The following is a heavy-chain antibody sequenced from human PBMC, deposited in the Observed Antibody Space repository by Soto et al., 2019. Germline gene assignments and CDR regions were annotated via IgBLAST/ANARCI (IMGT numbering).Heavy chain of an antibody. Sequence: LSLTCTVSGGSISISTYYWGWIRQPPGKGLEWIGSIYYSGSTYYNPSLKSRVTISVDTSKNQFSRNLNSVTAADTAVYYCARHPTASLDAFEIWGQGTMATFSS. CDR2: IYYSGST. CDR1: GGSISISTYY. CDR3: ARHPTASLDAFEI. V-gene: IGHV4-39*01. J-gene: IGHJ3*02.